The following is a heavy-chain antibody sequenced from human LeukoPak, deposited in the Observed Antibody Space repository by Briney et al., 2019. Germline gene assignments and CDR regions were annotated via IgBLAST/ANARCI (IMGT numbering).Heavy chain of an antibody. V-gene: IGHV3-30*18. CDR3: AKDVQRGSSPTDY. Sequence: GGSLRLSCVASGFTFNNYGIHWVRQAPGKGLEWVAVISCDGSHKYYADSVKGRFTISRDNSKNSLYLQMNSLRAEDTAVYYCAKDVQRGSSPTDYWGQGTLVTVSS. CDR1: GFTFNNYG. CDR2: ISCDGSHK. D-gene: IGHD1-26*01. J-gene: IGHJ4*02.